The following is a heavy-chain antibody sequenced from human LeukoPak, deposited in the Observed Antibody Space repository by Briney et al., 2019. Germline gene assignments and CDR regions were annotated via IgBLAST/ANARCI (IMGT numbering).Heavy chain of an antibody. CDR3: AKDGDGDYSWIDP. D-gene: IGHD4-17*01. J-gene: IGHJ5*02. CDR2: IYYSGST. V-gene: IGHV4-39*07. Sequence: PSETLSLTCTVSGGSISSSSYYWGWIRQPPGKGLEWIGSIYYSGSTYYNPSLKSRVTISVDTSKNQFSLKLSSVTAADTAVYCCAKDGDGDYSWIDPWGQGTLVTVSS. CDR1: GGSISSSSYY.